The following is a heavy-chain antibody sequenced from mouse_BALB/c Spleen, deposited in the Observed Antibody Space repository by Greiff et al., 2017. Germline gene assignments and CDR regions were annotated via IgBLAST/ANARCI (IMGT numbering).Heavy chain of an antibody. V-gene: IGHV5-12-2*01. D-gene: IGHD2-1*01. Sequence: EVMLVESGGGLVQPGGSLKLSCAASGFTFSSYTMSWVRQTPEKRLEWVAYISNGGGSTYYPDTVKGRFTISRDNAKNTLYLQMSSLKSEDTAMYYCARHGVYGNYDAMDYWGQGTSVTVSS. CDR3: ARHGVYGNYDAMDY. CDR1: GFTFSSYT. CDR2: ISNGGGST. J-gene: IGHJ4*01.